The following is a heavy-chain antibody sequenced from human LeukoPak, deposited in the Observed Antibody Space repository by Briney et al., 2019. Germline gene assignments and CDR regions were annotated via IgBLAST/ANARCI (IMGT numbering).Heavy chain of an antibody. V-gene: IGHV4-59*02. D-gene: IGHD3-22*01. Sequence: SETLSLTCIVSGGAVSCYYWSWTRQPPGKGLEWIGYIYYSGSTDYNPSLKSRLTMSIDTSKNQFSLRLSSVTAADTAVYYCARVGDSSGYSVFDSWGQGTLVTVSS. CDR1: GGAVSCYY. CDR2: IYYSGST. J-gene: IGHJ4*02. CDR3: ARVGDSSGYSVFDS.